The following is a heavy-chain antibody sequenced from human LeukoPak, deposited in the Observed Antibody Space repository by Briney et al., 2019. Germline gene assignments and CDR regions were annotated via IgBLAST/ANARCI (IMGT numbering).Heavy chain of an antibody. J-gene: IGHJ4*02. CDR3: AKPFSGSYQYYFDH. V-gene: IGHV3-33*06. Sequence: GGSLRLSCAASGFTFGSYGMHWVRQAPGKGLEWLALIWFDGSNKFYADSVQGRFTVSRDASKVYLQMNTLRAEDTAIYYCAKPFSGSYQYYFDHWGQGALVTVSS. D-gene: IGHD1-26*01. CDR1: GFTFGSYG. CDR2: IWFDGSNK.